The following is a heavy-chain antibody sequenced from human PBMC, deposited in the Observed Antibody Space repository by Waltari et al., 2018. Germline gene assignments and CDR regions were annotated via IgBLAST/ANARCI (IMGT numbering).Heavy chain of an antibody. J-gene: IGHJ4*01. CDR1: GFSLTTTGMC. CDR3: ARTHVTVAGTRYFDY. V-gene: IGHV2-70*17. CDR2: VDWDNDK. Sequence: QVTLRESGPALVNATQTLTLTCALSGFSLTTTGMCVSWIRQPPGKALEWLARVDWDNDKFYSPSLKTRLTISKDTSKNQVILTLTNIYPVDTATYFCARTHVTVAGTRYFDYWGQGTPVTVSS. D-gene: IGHD6-19*01.